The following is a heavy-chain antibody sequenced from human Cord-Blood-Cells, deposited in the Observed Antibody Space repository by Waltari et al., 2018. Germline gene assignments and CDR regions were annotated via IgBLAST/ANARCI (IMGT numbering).Heavy chain of an antibody. Sequence: QVQLVEAGGGVLQPGRSLRLSCGASGFTFSSYAMPWVRQAPGKGLEWVAVLSYDGSNKYYADSVKGRFTISRDNSKNTLYLQMNSLRAEDTAVYYCARDTDYGGNYYFDYWGQGTLVTVSS. D-gene: IGHD4-17*01. CDR3: ARDTDYGGNYYFDY. CDR1: GFTFSSYA. CDR2: LSYDGSNK. V-gene: IGHV3-30-3*01. J-gene: IGHJ4*02.